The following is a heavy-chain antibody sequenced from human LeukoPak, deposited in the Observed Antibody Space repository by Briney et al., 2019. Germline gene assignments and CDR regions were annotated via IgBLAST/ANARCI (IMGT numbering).Heavy chain of an antibody. Sequence: SETLSLTCTVSGGSISSFYWSWLRQPPGKGLEYIGYISNSGSTNYNPSLKSRVTISADTSKNQFSLKLSSVTAADTAVYFCARLGQPNAFDIWGQGTMVTVSS. J-gene: IGHJ3*02. CDR2: ISNSGST. V-gene: IGHV4-59*08. CDR3: ARLGQPNAFDI. CDR1: GGSISSFY. D-gene: IGHD3-16*01.